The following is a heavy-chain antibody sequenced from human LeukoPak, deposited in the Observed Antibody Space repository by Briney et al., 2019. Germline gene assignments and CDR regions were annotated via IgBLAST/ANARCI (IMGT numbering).Heavy chain of an antibody. CDR3: ARTTEGYCSSASCFGFSYSYYMDV. V-gene: IGHV4-59*01. CDR1: VGSISRYY. J-gene: IGHJ6*03. CDR2: ICYSGST. Sequence: SETLSLTCTVSVGSISRYYGSWIRQSPGKGLEWIGYICYSGSTNYNPSLKSRVTISVDTSKNQFSLKLSSVIAADTAVYYCARTTEGYCSSASCFGFSYSYYMDVWGKGTTVTISS. D-gene: IGHD2-2*01.